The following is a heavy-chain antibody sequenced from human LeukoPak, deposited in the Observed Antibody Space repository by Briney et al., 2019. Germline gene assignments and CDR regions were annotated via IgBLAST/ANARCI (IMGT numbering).Heavy chain of an antibody. CDR2: IKDDGGEK. CDR3: ARDWASGWDY. CDR1: GFTFSRYW. Sequence: PGGSLRLSCAVSGFTFSRYWMTWVRQAPGKGLEWVANIKDDGGEKYYVDSVKGRFTISRDNAKNSLYLQMNSLRVEDTAVYYCARDWASGWDYWGQGTLVTVSS. V-gene: IGHV3-7*03. D-gene: IGHD6-19*01. J-gene: IGHJ4*02.